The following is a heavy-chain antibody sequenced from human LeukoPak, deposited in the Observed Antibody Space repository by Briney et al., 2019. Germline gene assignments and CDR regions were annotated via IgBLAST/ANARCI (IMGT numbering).Heavy chain of an antibody. CDR2: ISTSSTYI. V-gene: IGHV3-21*01. J-gene: IGHJ4*02. D-gene: IGHD1-26*01. Sequence: GGSLRLSCAASGFTFSTYTMNWVRQAPGKGLEWVSSISTSSTYIYYADSVKGRFTISRDNAKNSLYLQMNSLRAEDTAVHYGARDLSGSTDYWGQGTLVTVSS. CDR1: GFTFSTYT. CDR3: ARDLSGSTDY.